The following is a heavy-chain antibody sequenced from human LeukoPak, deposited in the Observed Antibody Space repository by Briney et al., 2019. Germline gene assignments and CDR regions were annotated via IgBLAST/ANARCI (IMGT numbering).Heavy chain of an antibody. CDR2: IYYSGST. V-gene: IGHV4-59*01. D-gene: IGHD2-15*01. CDR1: GGSISSYY. CDR3: ARHGPKQVVHYYYYYMDV. J-gene: IGHJ6*03. Sequence: SETLSLTCTVSGGSISSYYWSWIRQPPGKGLEWIGYIYYSGSTNYNPSPKSRVTISVDTSKNQFSLKLSSVTAADTAVYYCARHGPKQVVHYYYYYMDVWGKGTTVTVSS.